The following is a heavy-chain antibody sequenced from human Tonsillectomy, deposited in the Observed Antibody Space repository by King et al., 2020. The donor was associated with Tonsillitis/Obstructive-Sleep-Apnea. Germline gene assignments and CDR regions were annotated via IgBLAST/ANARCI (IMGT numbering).Heavy chain of an antibody. CDR1: GFKFNDFP. CDR3: VKERGGYFEN. J-gene: IGHJ4*02. D-gene: IGHD2-15*01. Sequence: VQLVESGGVVVQPGGSLSLSCAASGFKFNDFPMYWVRQVPGEGLGWVSLISLVCVSPFYGEPMKGRLPISRDNTKNSLFLQMNSLRTEDTALYYCVKERGGYFENWGQGTLVTVSS. V-gene: IGHV3-43*01. CDR2: ISLVCVSP.